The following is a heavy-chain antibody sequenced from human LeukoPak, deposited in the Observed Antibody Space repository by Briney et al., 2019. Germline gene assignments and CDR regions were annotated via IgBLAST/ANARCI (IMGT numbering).Heavy chain of an antibody. CDR2: ISGSGGST. CDR3: ARDQTLYYYGMDV. Sequence: GGSLGLSCAASGFTFSSYAMSWVRQAPGKGLEWVSAISGSGGSTYYADSVKGRFTISRDNSKNTLYLQMNSLRAEDTAVYYCARDQTLYYYGMDVWGQGTTVTVSS. CDR1: GFTFSSYA. V-gene: IGHV3-23*01. J-gene: IGHJ6*02.